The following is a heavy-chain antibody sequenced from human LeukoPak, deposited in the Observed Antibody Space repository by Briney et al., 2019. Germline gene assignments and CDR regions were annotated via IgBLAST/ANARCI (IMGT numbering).Heavy chain of an antibody. CDR3: ARSRTGTTRFLDY. D-gene: IGHD1-1*01. V-gene: IGHV4-39*01. J-gene: IGHJ4*02. CDR2: IYYSGST. Sequence: SETLSPTCTVSGGSISSSSYYWGWIRQPPGKGLEWIGSIYYSGSTYYNPSLKSRVTISVDTSKNQFSLKLSSVTAADTAVYYCARSRTGTTRFLDYWGQGTLVTVSS. CDR1: GGSISSSSYY.